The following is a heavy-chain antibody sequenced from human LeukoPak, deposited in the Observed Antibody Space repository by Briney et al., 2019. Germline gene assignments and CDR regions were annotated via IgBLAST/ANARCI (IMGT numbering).Heavy chain of an antibody. V-gene: IGHV3-74*01. D-gene: IGHD3-10*01. Sequence: QSGGSLRLSCAASGFTFSSYWMHWVRQAPGKGLVWVSRINTDGSSTSYADSVKGRFTISRDNAKNTLYLQVNSLRAEDTAVYYCASDYYGSGSSERGAFDYWGQGTLVTVSS. CDR2: INTDGSST. CDR1: GFTFSSYW. CDR3: ASDYYGSGSSERGAFDY. J-gene: IGHJ4*02.